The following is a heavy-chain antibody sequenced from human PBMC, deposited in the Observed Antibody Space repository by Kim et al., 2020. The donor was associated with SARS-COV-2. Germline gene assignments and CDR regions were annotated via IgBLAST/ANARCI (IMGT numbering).Heavy chain of an antibody. Sequence: ASVKVSCKTSGHTFTRDSIHWVRQAPGQRLEWMGGIDCGNGNTIYSQKLQGRVTFTTDTSASTAYMELSSLRSEDSAVYYWLGGYYFDYWGQGTLVTDSS. CDR3: LGGYYFDY. V-gene: IGHV1-3*01. D-gene: IGHD2-15*01. J-gene: IGHJ4*02. CDR1: GHTFTRDS. CDR2: IDCGNGNT.